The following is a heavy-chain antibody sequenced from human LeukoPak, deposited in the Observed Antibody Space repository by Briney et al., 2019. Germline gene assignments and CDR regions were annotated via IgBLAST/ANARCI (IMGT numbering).Heavy chain of an antibody. J-gene: IGHJ6*03. CDR2: ISPDSDYV. D-gene: IGHD1-26*01. Sequence: GGSLRLSCAASGFTFSRYSINWVRQAPGKGLEWLSSISPDSDYVYYADSLKGRFTISRDNAKNSLYLQMNSLRVEDSAVYYCARDPPVAVGGGYYFYMDVWGKGTTVTVSS. CDR1: GFTFSRYS. V-gene: IGHV3-21*01. CDR3: ARDPPVAVGGGYYFYMDV.